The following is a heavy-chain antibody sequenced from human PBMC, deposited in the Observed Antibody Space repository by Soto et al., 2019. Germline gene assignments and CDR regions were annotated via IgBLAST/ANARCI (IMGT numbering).Heavy chain of an antibody. Sequence: ASVKVSCKGAGYTFTSYYMHWVRQAPGQGLEWMGIINPSGGSTSYTQKFQGRVTMTRDTSTSTVYMELSSLRSEDTAVYYCARVGAYGYSYGSPFDYWGQGTLLTVSS. CDR1: GYTFTSYY. D-gene: IGHD5-18*01. J-gene: IGHJ4*02. V-gene: IGHV1-46*01. CDR3: ARVGAYGYSYGSPFDY. CDR2: INPSGGST.